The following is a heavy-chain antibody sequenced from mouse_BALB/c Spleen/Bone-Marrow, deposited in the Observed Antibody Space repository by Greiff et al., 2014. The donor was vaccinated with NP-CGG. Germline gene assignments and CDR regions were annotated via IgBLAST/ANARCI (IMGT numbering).Heavy chain of an antibody. Sequence: QVQLQQPGAELAKPGASVKMSCKASGYTFTSYWMHWVKQRPGQGLEWIGYINPSTGYTDYNQKFNDKATLTADKSSSTAYMQLSSLTSKDSAVYYCARVNPLYAMDYWGQGTSVTVSS. J-gene: IGHJ4*01. CDR2: INPSTGYT. V-gene: IGHV1-7*01. CDR3: ARVNPLYAMDY. CDR1: GYTFTSYW.